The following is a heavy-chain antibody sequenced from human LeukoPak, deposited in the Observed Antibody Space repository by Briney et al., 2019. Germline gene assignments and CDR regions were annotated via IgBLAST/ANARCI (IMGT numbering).Heavy chain of an antibody. Sequence: GGSLRLSCAASGFTFSSYAMHWVRQAPGKGLEYVSAISSNGGSTYYANSVKGRFTISRDNVRNSLFLQMNSLRTEDTSVYYCARGHYQIELWGQGTLVTVSS. V-gene: IGHV3-64*01. D-gene: IGHD3-10*01. CDR3: ARGHYQIEL. CDR2: ISSNGGST. CDR1: GFTFSSYA. J-gene: IGHJ4*02.